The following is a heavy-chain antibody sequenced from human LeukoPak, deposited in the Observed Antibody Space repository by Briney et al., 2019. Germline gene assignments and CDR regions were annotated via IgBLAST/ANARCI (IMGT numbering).Heavy chain of an antibody. D-gene: IGHD3-22*01. V-gene: IGHV1-69*13. Sequence: ASVKVSCKASGGTFSSYAISWVRQAPGQGLEWMGGIIPIFGTANYAQKFQGRVTITADESTSTAYMELSSLRSEDTAVYYCAWYYYDSSGYYLGYNWFDPWGQGTLVTVSS. CDR1: GGTFSSYA. CDR2: IIPIFGTA. J-gene: IGHJ5*02. CDR3: AWYYYDSSGYYLGYNWFDP.